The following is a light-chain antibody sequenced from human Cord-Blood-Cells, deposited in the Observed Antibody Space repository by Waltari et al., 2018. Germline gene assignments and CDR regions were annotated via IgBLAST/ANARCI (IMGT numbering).Light chain of an antibody. V-gene: IGLV2-8*01. CDR1: SSDVGGYNF. J-gene: IGLJ3*02. CDR2: EVS. CDR3: SSYAGSNNWV. Sequence: QSALTQPSPASGAPGPSVTLPCPGTSSDVGGYNFFFWYPQPPGKAPKLMIYEVSKRPSGVPDRFSGSKSGNTASLTVSGLQAEDEADYYCSSYAGSNNWVFGGGTKLTVL.